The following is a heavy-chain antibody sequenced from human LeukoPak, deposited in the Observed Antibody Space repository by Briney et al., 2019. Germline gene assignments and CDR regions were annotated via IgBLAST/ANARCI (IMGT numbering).Heavy chain of an antibody. D-gene: IGHD5-18*01. Sequence: PSETLSLTCSVSGGSMSSSSYYWGWIRQPPGRGLEWIGSFYYSASTHYNPSLKSRVTISVDTSKNQFSLKLSSVTAADTAVYYCTRQVLHTAMDYWGQGTLVTVSS. CDR2: FYYSAST. J-gene: IGHJ4*02. V-gene: IGHV4-39*01. CDR3: TRQVLHTAMDY. CDR1: GGSMSSSSYY.